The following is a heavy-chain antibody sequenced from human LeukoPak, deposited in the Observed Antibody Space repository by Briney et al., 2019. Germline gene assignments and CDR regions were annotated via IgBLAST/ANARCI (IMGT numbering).Heavy chain of an antibody. D-gene: IGHD3-22*01. CDR1: GFTFSSYW. CDR2: IKQDGSEK. CDR3: AREPLHYDSSGYYYAYFDY. V-gene: IGHV3-7*01. J-gene: IGHJ4*02. Sequence: PGGSLRLSCAASGFTFSSYWMSWVRQAPGKGLEWVANIKQDGSEKYYVDSVKGRFTISRDNAKNSLYLQMNSLRAEDTAVYYCAREPLHYDSSGYYYAYFDYWGQGTLVTVSS.